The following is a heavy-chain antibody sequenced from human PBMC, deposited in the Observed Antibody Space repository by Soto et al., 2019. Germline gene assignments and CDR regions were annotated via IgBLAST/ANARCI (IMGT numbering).Heavy chain of an antibody. Sequence: GGSLRLSCAAAGFTFSSYGMHRVRQAPGKGLEWVAVISYDGSNKYYADSVKGRFTISRDNSKNTLYLQMNSLRAEDTAVYYCAKTQTYYDFWSAPYYFDYWGQGTLVTVSS. J-gene: IGHJ4*02. CDR1: GFTFSSYG. D-gene: IGHD3-3*01. CDR3: AKTQTYYDFWSAPYYFDY. V-gene: IGHV3-30*18. CDR2: ISYDGSNK.